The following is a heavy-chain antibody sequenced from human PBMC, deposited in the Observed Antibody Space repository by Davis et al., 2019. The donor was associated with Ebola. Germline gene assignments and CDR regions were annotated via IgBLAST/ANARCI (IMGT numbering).Heavy chain of an antibody. V-gene: IGHV3-30-3*01. CDR2: ISYDGSNK. CDR3: AKDGVGATKNYYGMDV. J-gene: IGHJ6*02. D-gene: IGHD1-26*01. Sequence: PGGSLRLSCAASGFTFSSYAMHWVRQAPGKGLEWVAVISYDGSNKYYADSVKGRFTISRDNSKNTLYLQMNSLRAEDTAVYYCAKDGVGATKNYYGMDVWGQGTTVTVSS. CDR1: GFTFSSYA.